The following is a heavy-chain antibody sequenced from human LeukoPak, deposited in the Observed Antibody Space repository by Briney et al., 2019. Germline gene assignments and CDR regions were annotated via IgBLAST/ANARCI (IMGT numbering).Heavy chain of an antibody. J-gene: IGHJ4*02. Sequence: GGSLRLSCAASGFTFSSYSMNWVRQAPGKGLEWVSSISSSSSYISYADSVKGRFTISRDNSKNTLYLQMNSLRAEDTAVYYCAKRELDYWGQGTLVTVSS. CDR2: ISSSSSYI. CDR1: GFTFSSYS. V-gene: IGHV3-21*01. CDR3: AKRELDY. D-gene: IGHD3-10*01.